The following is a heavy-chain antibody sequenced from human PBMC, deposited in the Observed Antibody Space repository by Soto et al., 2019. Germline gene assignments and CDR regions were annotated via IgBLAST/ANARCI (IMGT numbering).Heavy chain of an antibody. V-gene: IGHV3-21*01. CDR2: ISSSSSYI. Sequence: GGSPRLSCAASGFTFSSYSMNWVRQAPGKGLEWVSSISSSSSYIYYADSVKGRFTISRDNAKNSLYLQMNSLRAEDTAVYYCARDKHGSGTDAFDIWGQGTMVTVSS. D-gene: IGHD3-10*01. CDR3: ARDKHGSGTDAFDI. J-gene: IGHJ3*02. CDR1: GFTFSSYS.